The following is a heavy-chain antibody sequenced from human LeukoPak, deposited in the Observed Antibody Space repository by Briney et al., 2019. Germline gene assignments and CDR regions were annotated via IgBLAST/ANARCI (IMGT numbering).Heavy chain of an antibody. V-gene: IGHV3-7*03. D-gene: IGHD6-13*01. CDR3: ASGRQLGR. J-gene: IGHJ4*02. CDR1: GFSFSTYW. Sequence: SGGSLRLSRAASGFSFSTYWMSWVRQAPGKGLEWVANKRQDESEKYYVDSVKGRFTISRDNTKNSLYLQMNSLRVEDTAVYYCASGRQLGRWGQGTLVTVSS. CDR2: KRQDESEK.